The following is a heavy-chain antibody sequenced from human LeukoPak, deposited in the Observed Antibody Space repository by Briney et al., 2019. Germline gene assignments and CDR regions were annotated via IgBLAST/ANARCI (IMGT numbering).Heavy chain of an antibody. D-gene: IGHD3-3*01. Sequence: SETLSLTCTVSGYSISSGYYWGWIRQPPGKGLEWIGSIYHSGSTYYNPSLKSRVTISVDTSKNQFSLKLSSVTAADTAVYYCARDLNYDFWSGYYRAPPLDYWGQGTLVTVSS. CDR2: IYHSGST. CDR1: GYSISSGYY. CDR3: ARDLNYDFWSGYYRAPPLDY. J-gene: IGHJ4*02. V-gene: IGHV4-38-2*02.